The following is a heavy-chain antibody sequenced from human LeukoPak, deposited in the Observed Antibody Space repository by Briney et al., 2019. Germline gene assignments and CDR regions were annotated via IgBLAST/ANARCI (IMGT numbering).Heavy chain of an antibody. CDR3: ARGPKAAAGEVYYYGMDV. D-gene: IGHD6-13*01. CDR2: IIPILGIA. Sequence: GSSVNVSCTASGGTFSSYAISWVRPAPGQGLEWMGRIIPILGIANYAQKFQGRVTITADKSTSTAYMELSSLRSEDTAVYYCARGPKAAAGEVYYYGMDVWGQGTTVTVSS. V-gene: IGHV1-69*04. J-gene: IGHJ6*02. CDR1: GGTFSSYA.